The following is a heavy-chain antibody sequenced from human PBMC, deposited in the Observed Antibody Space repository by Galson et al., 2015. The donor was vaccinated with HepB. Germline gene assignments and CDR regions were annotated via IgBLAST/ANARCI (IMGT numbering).Heavy chain of an antibody. CDR3: ARGYCSGDNCFLDAFDI. D-gene: IGHD2-15*01. Sequence: SVKVSCKASGYTFTIYDINWVRQTPGQGLDWMGWMNPNNGNTGYAQKFQGRVTMTRNTSISTAFMELSSLRSDDTAVYYCARGYCSGDNCFLDAFDIWGRGTMVTISS. V-gene: IGHV1-8*01. CDR2: MNPNNGNT. J-gene: IGHJ3*02. CDR1: GYTFTIYD.